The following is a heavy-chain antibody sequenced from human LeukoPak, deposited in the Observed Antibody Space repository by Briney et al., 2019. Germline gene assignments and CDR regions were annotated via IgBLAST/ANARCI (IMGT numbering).Heavy chain of an antibody. D-gene: IGHD3-22*01. V-gene: IGHV3-23*01. Sequence: PGGSLRLSCAASGFTVSDNFMSWVRQAPGKGLEWVSAISGSGGSTYYADSVKGRFTISRDNSKNTLYLQMNSLRAEDTAVYYCAKDSSGHSYFDYWGQGTLVTVSS. J-gene: IGHJ4*02. CDR1: GFTVSDNF. CDR3: AKDSSGHSYFDY. CDR2: ISGSGGST.